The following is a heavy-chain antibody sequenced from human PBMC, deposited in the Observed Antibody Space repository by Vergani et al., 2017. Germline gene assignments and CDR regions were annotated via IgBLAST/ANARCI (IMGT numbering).Heavy chain of an antibody. CDR1: GDSVSSNSAT. J-gene: IGHJ4*02. V-gene: IGHV6-1*01. D-gene: IGHD2-15*01. CDR2: TYYRSKWYN. Sequence: QVQLQQSGPGLVKPSQTLSLTCAISGDSVSSNSATWDWIRQSPSRGLEWLGRTYYRSKWYNEYAVSVKSRITINPDTSKNQFSLRLTSVTAADTAVYYCASKRGACRAAYCHSYDFWGPGTLVGVSS. CDR3: ASKRGACRAAYCHSYDF.